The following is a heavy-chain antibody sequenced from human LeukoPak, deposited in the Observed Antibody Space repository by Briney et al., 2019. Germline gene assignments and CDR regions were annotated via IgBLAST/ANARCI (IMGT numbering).Heavy chain of an antibody. V-gene: IGHV3-30-3*01. D-gene: IGHD2-2*01. CDR2: ISYDGSNK. J-gene: IGHJ6*02. CDR3: AALKRYCSSTRCIAAAPWGMDV. CDR1: GFTFSSYS. Sequence: GGSLRLSCAASGFTFSSYSMHWVRQAPGKGLEWVAVISYDGSNKYYADSVKGRFTISRDNSKNTLYLQMNSLRAEDTAVYYCAALKRYCSSTRCIAAAPWGMDVWGQGTTVTVSS.